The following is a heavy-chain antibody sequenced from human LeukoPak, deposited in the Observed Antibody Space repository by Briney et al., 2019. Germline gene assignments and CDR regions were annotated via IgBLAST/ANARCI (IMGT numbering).Heavy chain of an antibody. CDR3: TSGPTDVEVISWAPGDYYYGMDV. CDR2: ISSSSSYI. J-gene: IGHJ6*02. D-gene: IGHD3-16*02. CDR1: GFTFSRYS. Sequence: TGGSLRLLCGASGFTFSRYSMNWVRQAPGKGLEWGSSISSSSSYIYYADSVKGRFTISRHIDKNTLYLQMKSVSCEETAVYYCTSGPTDVEVISWAPGDYYYGMDVWGQGTTVTVSS. V-gene: IGHV3-21*01.